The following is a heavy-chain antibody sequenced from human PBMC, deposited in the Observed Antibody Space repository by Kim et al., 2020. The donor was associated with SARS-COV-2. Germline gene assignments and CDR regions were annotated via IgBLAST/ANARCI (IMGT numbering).Heavy chain of an antibody. CDR3: ARGGGDYGDYGGGYYYDGMEV. CDR1: GYTFTTYA. J-gene: IGHJ6*02. V-gene: IGHV1-3*01. D-gene: IGHD4-17*01. Sequence: ASVKVSCKSSGYTFTTYAMHWVRQALGQRLEWMGWINAGNGNTKYSQKFQGRVTITRDTSASTAYMELSSLISEDKAVYYCARGGGDYGDYGGGYYYDGMEVWGQGTTVTFSS. CDR2: INAGNGNT.